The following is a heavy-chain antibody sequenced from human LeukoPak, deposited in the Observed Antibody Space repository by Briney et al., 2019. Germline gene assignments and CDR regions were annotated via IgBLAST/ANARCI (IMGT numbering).Heavy chain of an antibody. CDR3: ARAWSIVVVPAATDNWFDP. D-gene: IGHD2-2*01. V-gene: IGHV4-39*07. J-gene: IGHJ5*02. CDR1: GGSISSSSYY. Sequence: SETLSLTCTVSGGSISSSSYYWGWIRQPPGKGLEWIGSIYYSGSTYYNPSLKSRVTISVDTSQNQFSLKLSSVTAADTAVYYCARAWSIVVVPAATDNWFDPWGQGTLVTVSS. CDR2: IYYSGST.